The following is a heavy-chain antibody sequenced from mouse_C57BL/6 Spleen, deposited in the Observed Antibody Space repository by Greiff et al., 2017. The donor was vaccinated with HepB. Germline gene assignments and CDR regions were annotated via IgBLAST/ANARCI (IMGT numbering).Heavy chain of an antibody. Sequence: EVQRVESGGGLVKPGGSLKLSCAASGFTFSSYAMSWVRQTPEKRLEWVATISDGGSYTYYPDNVKGRFTISRDNAKNNLYLQMSHLKSEDTAMYYCASDRGVVATEGFAYWGQGTLVTVSA. J-gene: IGHJ3*01. CDR2: ISDGGSYT. V-gene: IGHV5-4*01. CDR3: ASDRGVVATEGFAY. D-gene: IGHD1-1*01. CDR1: GFTFSSYA.